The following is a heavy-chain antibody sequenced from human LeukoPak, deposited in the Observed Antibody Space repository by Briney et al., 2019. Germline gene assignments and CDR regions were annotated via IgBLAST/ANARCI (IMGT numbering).Heavy chain of an antibody. J-gene: IGHJ4*02. D-gene: IGHD3-10*01. V-gene: IGHV3-21*01. CDR3: ARAEGSGSSLDY. CDR1: GFPFRSFS. CDR2: ISSSSTYI. Sequence: GGSLRLSCVASGFPFRSFSMNWLRQAPGKGLEWVSSISSSSTYIYYADSVKGRFTISRDNAKNSLYLQMNSLRVEDTAVYYCARAEGSGSSLDYWGQGTLVTVSS.